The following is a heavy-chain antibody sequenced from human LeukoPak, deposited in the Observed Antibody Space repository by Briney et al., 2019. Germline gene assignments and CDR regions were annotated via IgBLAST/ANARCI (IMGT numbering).Heavy chain of an antibody. CDR1: GFTFSSYG. CDR3: AKETYYYDSSGYYGGTGFDY. J-gene: IGHJ4*02. D-gene: IGHD3-22*01. Sequence: GGTLRLSCAASGFTFSSYGMSWVRQAPGKGLEWVSAISGSGDRKYYADSVKGRFTISRDNSKNTLYLQMNSLRAEDTAVYYCAKETYYYDSSGYYGGTGFDYWGQGTLDTVSS. V-gene: IGHV3-23*01. CDR2: ISGSGDRK.